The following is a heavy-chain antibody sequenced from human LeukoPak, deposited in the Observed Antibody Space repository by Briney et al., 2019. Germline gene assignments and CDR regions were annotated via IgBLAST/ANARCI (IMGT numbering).Heavy chain of an antibody. Sequence: GRSLRLSCAASGFTFDDYAMHWVRQAPGKGLGWVSGISWNSGSIGYADSVKGRFTISRDNAKNSLYLQMNSLRAENTALYYCAKDNITMVRGVNGSYYYYYMDVWGKGTTVTVSS. CDR1: GFTFDDYA. CDR3: AKDNITMVRGVNGSYYYYYMDV. J-gene: IGHJ6*03. CDR2: ISWNSGSI. V-gene: IGHV3-9*01. D-gene: IGHD3-10*01.